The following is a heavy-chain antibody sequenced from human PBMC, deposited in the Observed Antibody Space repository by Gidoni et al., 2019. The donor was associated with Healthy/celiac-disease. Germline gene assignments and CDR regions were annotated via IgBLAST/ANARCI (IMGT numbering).Heavy chain of an antibody. CDR1: GFTFSSYA. CDR2: ISYDGSNK. Sequence: QVQLVESGGGVVQPGRSLRLSCAASGFTFSSYAMHWVRQAPGTGLEWVAVISYDGSNKYYADSVKGRFTISRDNSKNTLYLQMNSLRAEDTAVYYCAREGDFWSGSEGVYFDYWGQGTLVTVSS. J-gene: IGHJ4*02. D-gene: IGHD3-3*01. CDR3: AREGDFWSGSEGVYFDY. V-gene: IGHV3-30*04.